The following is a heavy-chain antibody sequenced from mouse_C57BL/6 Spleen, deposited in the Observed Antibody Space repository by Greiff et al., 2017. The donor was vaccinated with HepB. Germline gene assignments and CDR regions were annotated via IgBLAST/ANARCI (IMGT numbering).Heavy chain of an antibody. J-gene: IGHJ4*01. Sequence: VKLKESGAELVKPGASVKISCKASGYAFSSYWMNWVKQRPGKGLEWIGQIYPGDGDTNYNGKFKGKATLTADKSSSTAYMQLSSLTSEDSAVYFCATPTVVRYAMDYWGQGTSVTVSS. CDR1: GYAFSSYW. V-gene: IGHV1-80*01. CDR3: ATPTVVRYAMDY. D-gene: IGHD1-1*01. CDR2: IYPGDGDT.